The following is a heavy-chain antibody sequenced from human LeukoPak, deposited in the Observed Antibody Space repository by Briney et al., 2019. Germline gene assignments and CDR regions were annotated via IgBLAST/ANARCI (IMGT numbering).Heavy chain of an antibody. Sequence: ASVKVSCKASGYTFTSYGISWVRQAPGQGLEWMGWISAYNGNTNYAQNLQGRLTMTTDTSTSTAYMEQRSLRSDDTAVYYCARDGQFGGAPRYWGQGTLVTVSS. D-gene: IGHD3-16*01. CDR1: GYTFTSYG. CDR2: ISAYNGNT. V-gene: IGHV1-18*01. J-gene: IGHJ4*02. CDR3: ARDGQFGGAPRY.